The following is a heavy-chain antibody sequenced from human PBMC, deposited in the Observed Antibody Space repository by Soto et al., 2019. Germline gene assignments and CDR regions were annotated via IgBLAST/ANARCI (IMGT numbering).Heavy chain of an antibody. CDR2: ISYDGSNK. CDR1: VFTFSSYG. Sequence: HPWWSLRLSCSASVFTFSSYGMHWVRQAPGKGLEWVAVISYDGSNKYYADSVKGRFTISRDNSKNTLYLQMNSLRAEDTAVYYCANAIQNGYCSSTSYSLYGMDVWGQGTTVTVSS. V-gene: IGHV3-30*18. CDR3: ANAIQNGYCSSTSYSLYGMDV. D-gene: IGHD2-2*03. J-gene: IGHJ6*02.